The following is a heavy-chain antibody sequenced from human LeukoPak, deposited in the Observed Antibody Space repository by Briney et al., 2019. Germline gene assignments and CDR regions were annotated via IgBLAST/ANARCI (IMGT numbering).Heavy chain of an antibody. CDR2: ISAYNGNT. J-gene: IGHJ4*02. CDR3: ARDQVVLAAALLNFDY. CDR1: GYTFTSYG. V-gene: IGHV1-18*01. D-gene: IGHD6-13*01. Sequence: ASVKVSCKASGYTFTSYGISWVRQAPGQELEWMGWISAYNGNTNYAQKLQGRVTMTTDTSTSAAYMELRSLRSDDTAVYYCARDQVVLAAALLNFDYWGQGTLVTVSS.